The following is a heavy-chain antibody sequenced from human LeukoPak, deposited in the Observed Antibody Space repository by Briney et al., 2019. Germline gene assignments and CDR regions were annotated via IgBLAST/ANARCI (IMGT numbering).Heavy chain of an antibody. D-gene: IGHD3-3*01. CDR1: GFMFSSYT. V-gene: IGHV3-20*04. Sequence: PGGSLRLSCAASGFMFSSYTINWVRQAPGKGLEWVSGINWNGGRTAYADSVKGRFTISRDNAKNSLDLQMNSLRAEDTALYYCARDAFTIFGVLPYFFDYWGQGTLVTVSS. CDR3: ARDAFTIFGVLPYFFDY. J-gene: IGHJ4*02. CDR2: INWNGGRT.